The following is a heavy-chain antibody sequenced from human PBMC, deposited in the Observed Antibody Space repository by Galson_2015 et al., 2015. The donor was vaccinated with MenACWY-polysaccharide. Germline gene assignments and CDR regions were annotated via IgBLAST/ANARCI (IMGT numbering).Heavy chain of an antibody. J-gene: IGHJ4*02. Sequence: SLRLSCAASGFTFSSYGMHWVRQAPGKGLKWVAFIRYDGSDKYYADSVKGRFTISRDDSKNTLYLQMDSLRAEDTAVYYCAKDRTAAASDGDFWGQGTLVTVSS. CDR3: AKDRTAAASDGDF. D-gene: IGHD6-13*01. CDR1: GFTFSSYG. CDR2: IRYDGSDK. V-gene: IGHV3-30*02.